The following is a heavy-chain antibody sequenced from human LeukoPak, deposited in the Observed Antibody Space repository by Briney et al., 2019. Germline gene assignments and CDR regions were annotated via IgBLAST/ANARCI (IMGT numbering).Heavy chain of an antibody. CDR2: ISDSSSTI. V-gene: IGHV3-48*04. J-gene: IGHJ6*03. D-gene: IGHD2-15*01. Sequence: GGSLRLSCAASGFTFSSYGMSWVRQAPGKGLEWVSYISDSSSTIYYGDSVKGRFTISRDNAKNSLYLQMNSLRAEDTAVYYCARSDMYCNGGRCYPYYYMDVWGKGTTVTVSS. CDR3: ARSDMYCNGGRCYPYYYMDV. CDR1: GFTFSSYG.